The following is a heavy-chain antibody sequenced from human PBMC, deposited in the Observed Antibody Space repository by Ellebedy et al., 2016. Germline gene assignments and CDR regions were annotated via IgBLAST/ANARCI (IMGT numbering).Heavy chain of an antibody. Sequence: GGSLRLXXAASGFTFSSNSMNWVRQAPGKGLEWVSSISSSSSYIYYAASVKVRFTISRDNAKNSLYLQMNSLRAEDTAVYYCARVSRGATGDWGQGTLVTVSS. D-gene: IGHD1-26*01. CDR3: ARVSRGATGD. J-gene: IGHJ4*02. CDR2: ISSSSSYI. CDR1: GFTFSSNS. V-gene: IGHV3-21*01.